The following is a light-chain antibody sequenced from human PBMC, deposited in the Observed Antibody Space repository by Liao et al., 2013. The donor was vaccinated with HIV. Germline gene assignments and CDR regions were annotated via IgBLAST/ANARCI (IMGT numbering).Light chain of an antibody. CDR2: YDR. J-gene: IGLJ3*02. CDR3: QAWDSNSWV. CDR1: NIGGKS. Sequence: SYVLTQPPSVSVAPGKAAAISCGGNNIGGKSVHWYQQRPGQAPVLVIHYDRDRPSGIPERFSGSTSGNTATLTISRVDAGDEADYYCQAWDSNSWVFGGGTELTVL. V-gene: IGLV3-21*01.